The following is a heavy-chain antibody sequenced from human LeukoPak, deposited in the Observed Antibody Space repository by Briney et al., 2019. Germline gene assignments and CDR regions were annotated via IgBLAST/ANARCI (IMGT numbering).Heavy chain of an antibody. V-gene: IGHV4-30-2*01. J-gene: IGHJ3*02. Sequence: SETLSLTCTVSGGSISSGGYYWSWIRQPPGKGLEWIGYIYHSGSTYYNPSLKSRVTISVDRSKSQFSLKLSSVTAADTAVYYCARDAYNSDAFDIWGQGTMVTVSS. D-gene: IGHD5-24*01. CDR3: ARDAYNSDAFDI. CDR2: IYHSGST. CDR1: GGSISSGGYY.